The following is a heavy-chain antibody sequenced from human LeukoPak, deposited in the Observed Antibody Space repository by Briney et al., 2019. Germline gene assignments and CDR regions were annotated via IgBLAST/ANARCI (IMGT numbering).Heavy chain of an antibody. V-gene: IGHV3-23*01. CDR1: GFTVSSNY. CDR3: AKENPVGGTNYFDY. J-gene: IGHJ4*02. D-gene: IGHD1-26*01. Sequence: SGGSLRLSCAASGFTVSSNYMSWVRQAPGKGLEWVSAITGSGDSIFYADSVKGRFTISRDNSKNTLYLQMNTLRAEGRAVYYCAKENPVGGTNYFDYWGQGTLVTVAS. CDR2: ITGSGDSI.